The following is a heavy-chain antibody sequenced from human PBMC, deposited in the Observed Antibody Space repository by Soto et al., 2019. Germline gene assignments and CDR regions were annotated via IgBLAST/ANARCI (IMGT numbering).Heavy chain of an antibody. CDR1: GYNLREYG. Sequence: QVHLVQSGVEVKKPGASVKVSCTAHGYNLREYGASWPRQVPGQGFEWMGWISGDNVNRRSSQRFQDRLTMTTDTSTNTACMELRSLRSDDTAVYFCGREGQQLAQEQYFQFNGVDVWGQGTSVTVSS. J-gene: IGHJ6*02. V-gene: IGHV1-18*01. D-gene: IGHD6-13*01. CDR2: ISGDNVNR. CDR3: GREGQQLAQEQYFQFNGVDV.